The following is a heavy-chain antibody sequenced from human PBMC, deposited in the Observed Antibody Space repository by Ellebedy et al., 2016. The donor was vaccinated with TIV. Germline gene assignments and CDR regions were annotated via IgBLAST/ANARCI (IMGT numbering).Heavy chain of an antibody. Sequence: SETLSLTCTVSGGSISSSSYYWGWIRQPPGKGLEWIGSIYYSGNTYYNPSLKSRVTISLDRSKNQVSLELSSVTAADTAVYYCARDPYTTSWSERNFDHWGQGTLVTVSS. CDR2: IYYSGNT. V-gene: IGHV4-39*07. D-gene: IGHD6-13*01. CDR3: ARDPYTTSWSERNFDH. CDR1: GGSISSSSYY. J-gene: IGHJ4*02.